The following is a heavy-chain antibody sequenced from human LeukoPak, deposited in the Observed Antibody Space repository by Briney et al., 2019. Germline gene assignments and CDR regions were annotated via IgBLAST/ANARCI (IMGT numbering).Heavy chain of an antibody. D-gene: IGHD2-2*01. CDR1: GYSFTSYW. Sequence: GESLKISCKGSGYSFTSYWIGWVRQMPGKGLEWMGFIYPGDSDTRYSPSFQGQVTISADKSISTAYLQWSSLKASDTAMYYCARAAYCSSTSCYPYYWGQGTLVTVSS. V-gene: IGHV5-51*01. CDR3: ARAAYCSSTSCYPYY. J-gene: IGHJ4*02. CDR2: IYPGDSDT.